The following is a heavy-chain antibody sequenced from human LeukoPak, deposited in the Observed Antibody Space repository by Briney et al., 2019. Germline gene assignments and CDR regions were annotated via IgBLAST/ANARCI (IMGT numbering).Heavy chain of an antibody. D-gene: IGHD3-3*01. Sequence: SQTLSLTCTVSGGSISSGGYYWSWIRQPPGKGLEWIGYIYHSGSTYYNPSLKSRVTISVDRSKNQFSLKLSSVTAADTAVYYCARDSDEFGVVITGGYWGQGTLVTVSS. V-gene: IGHV4-30-2*01. J-gene: IGHJ4*02. CDR3: ARDSDEFGVVITGGY. CDR1: GGSISSGGYY. CDR2: IYHSGST.